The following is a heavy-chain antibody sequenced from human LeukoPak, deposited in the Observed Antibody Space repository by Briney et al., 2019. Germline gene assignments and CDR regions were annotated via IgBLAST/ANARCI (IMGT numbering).Heavy chain of an antibody. CDR2: ISGSGGST. D-gene: IGHD3-22*01. V-gene: IGHV3-23*01. CDR3: AFSGYYSYYFDY. J-gene: IGHJ4*02. Sequence: GGSLRLSCAASGYTFSSYSMNWVRQAPGKGLEWVSAISGSGGSTYYADSVKGRFTISRDNSKNTLYLQMNSLRAEDTAVYYCAFSGYYSYYFDYWGQGTLVTVSS. CDR1: GYTFSSYS.